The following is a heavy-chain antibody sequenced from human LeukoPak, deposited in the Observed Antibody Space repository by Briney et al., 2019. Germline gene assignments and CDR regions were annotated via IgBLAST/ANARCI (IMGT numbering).Heavy chain of an antibody. CDR1: GGSISSYY. D-gene: IGHD4-17*01. J-gene: IGHJ4*02. V-gene: IGHV4-59*01. CDR2: IYYSGST. CDR3: ARAFYGDFDY. Sequence: SETLSLTCTVSGGSISSYYWSWIRQPPGKGLEWIGYIYYSGSTNYNPSLKSRVTISVDTSKNQFSLKLSSVTAADTAVYYCARAFYGDFDYWGQGTLVAVSS.